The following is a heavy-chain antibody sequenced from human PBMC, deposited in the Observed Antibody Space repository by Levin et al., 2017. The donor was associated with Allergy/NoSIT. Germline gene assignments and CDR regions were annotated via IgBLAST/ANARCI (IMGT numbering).Heavy chain of an antibody. Sequence: PGESLKISCAASGFTFSNYAMSWVRLAPGKGLEWVSAITNSGRTYYADSVKGRFTVSRDNSKNTLYLQMNSLRADDTAVYYCAKEMTTVVPVFDYWGQGTLVTVSS. V-gene: IGHV3-23*01. D-gene: IGHD4-23*01. CDR1: GFTFSNYA. J-gene: IGHJ4*02. CDR2: ITNSGRT. CDR3: AKEMTTVVPVFDY.